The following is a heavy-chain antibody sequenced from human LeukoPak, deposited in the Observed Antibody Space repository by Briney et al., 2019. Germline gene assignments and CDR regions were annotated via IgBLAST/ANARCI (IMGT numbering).Heavy chain of an antibody. Sequence: HGESLKIPCKVSGYSFTSYCIGWVRQMPGKGLEWMGIIYPGDSGPTYSPSFQGQATISVDKSINTAYLQWSSLQASDTAMYYCGMSGDRVPLQDDVFDVWGQGTMVTVST. CDR2: IYPGDSGP. D-gene: IGHD1-26*01. CDR1: GYSFTSYC. CDR3: GMSGDRVPLQDDVFDV. J-gene: IGHJ3*01. V-gene: IGHV5-51*01.